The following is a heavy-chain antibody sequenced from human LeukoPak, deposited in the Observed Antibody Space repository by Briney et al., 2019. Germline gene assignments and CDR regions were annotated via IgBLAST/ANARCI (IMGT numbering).Heavy chain of an antibody. Sequence: WASVKVSCKASGYTFTGYCMHWVRQAPGQGLEWMGWINPNSGGTNYAQKFQGRVTMTRDTSISTAYMELSRLRSDDTAVYYCARDPWRRYFDWFTQIDYWGQGTLVTASS. J-gene: IGHJ4*02. V-gene: IGHV1-2*02. CDR2: INPNSGGT. CDR1: GYTFTGYC. D-gene: IGHD3-9*01. CDR3: ARDPWRRYFDWFTQIDY.